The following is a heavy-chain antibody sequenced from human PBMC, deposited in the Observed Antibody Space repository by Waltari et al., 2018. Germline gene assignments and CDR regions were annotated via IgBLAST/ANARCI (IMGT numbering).Heavy chain of an antibody. D-gene: IGHD6-19*01. J-gene: IGHJ4*02. CDR3: AKQSPSYTRGWYPLES. Sequence: EVQLVESGGNLIQPGGSLRLSCAASGFTVRTNFISWVRQAPGKGLKWVSIIYSGGNTYYAGSVKGRFTISRDNYKNMVYLEMNSLRAEDTAVYYCAKQSPSYTRGWYPLESWGPGTLVTVSP. CDR2: IYSGGNT. V-gene: IGHV3-53*01. CDR1: GFTVRTNF.